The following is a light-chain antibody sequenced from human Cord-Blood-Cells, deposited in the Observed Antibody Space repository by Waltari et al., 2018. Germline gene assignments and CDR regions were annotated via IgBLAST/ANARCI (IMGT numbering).Light chain of an antibody. Sequence: DVVMTQSPLSLPVTLGQPAPISCRSRQSLVYSDGNTYLNWFQQRPGQSPRRLIYKVSNRDSGVPDRFSGGGSGTDFTLKISRVEAEDVGVYYCMQGTHWPWTFDQGTKVEIK. CDR2: KVS. V-gene: IGKV2-30*01. CDR3: MQGTHWPWT. CDR1: QSLVYSDGNTY. J-gene: IGKJ1*01.